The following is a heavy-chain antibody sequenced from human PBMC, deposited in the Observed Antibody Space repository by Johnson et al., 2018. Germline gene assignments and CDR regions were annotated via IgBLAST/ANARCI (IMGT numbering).Heavy chain of an antibody. D-gene: IGHD2-2*01. J-gene: IGHJ6*02. CDR3: ARPFVVVPAAIEYYYGMDV. Sequence: VQLVESGGGVVQPGRSLRLSCVVSDFTFSPIGMPWVRQAPGSGLEWVAILSYVGNNKYYADSVRGRFTISIDNAKNSLYLQMNSLSAEDTAVYYCARPFVVVPAAIEYYYGMDVWGQGTTVTFSS. CDR1: DFTFSPIG. V-gene: IGHV3-30*03. CDR2: LSYVGNNK.